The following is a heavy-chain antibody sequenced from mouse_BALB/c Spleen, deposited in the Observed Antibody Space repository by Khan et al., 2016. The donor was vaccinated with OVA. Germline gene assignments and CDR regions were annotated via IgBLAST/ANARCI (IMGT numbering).Heavy chain of an antibody. Sequence: EVELVESGGDLVKPGGSLKLSCAASGFTFSTYGMSWVRQTADRRLEWVATVSTGGSYTYYPDSVKGLFTISRDNDKNTLYLQMNSLKSDDTAMFYCTRLAYYYDSEGFAYWGQGTLVTVSA. D-gene: IGHD1-1*01. J-gene: IGHJ3*01. V-gene: IGHV5-6*01. CDR1: GFTFSTYG. CDR3: TRLAYYYDSEGFAY. CDR2: VSTGGSYT.